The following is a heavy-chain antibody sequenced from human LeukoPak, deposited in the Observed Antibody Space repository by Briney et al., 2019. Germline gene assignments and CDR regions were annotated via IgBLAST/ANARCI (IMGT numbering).Heavy chain of an antibody. V-gene: IGHV3-23*01. D-gene: IGHD4-17*01. CDR3: AKNKRDFGDYWYYFDS. CDR1: GFTFSSYA. CDR2: IGGSRGSP. J-gene: IGHJ4*02. Sequence: GGSLRLSCAASGFTFSSYAMNWVRQAPGKGLEWVSTIGGSRGSPYFADSVKGRFSISRDNSKNTLYLQMDSLRAEDTALYYCAKNKRDFGDYWYYFDSWGQGTLVTVSS.